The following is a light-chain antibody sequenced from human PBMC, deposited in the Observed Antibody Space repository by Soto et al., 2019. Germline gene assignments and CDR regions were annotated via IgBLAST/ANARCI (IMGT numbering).Light chain of an antibody. CDR2: EVR. CDR3: ISYRGSDKSYV. V-gene: IGLV2-14*01. J-gene: IGLJ1*01. CDR1: SSDIGSYNY. Sequence: QSVLTQPASVSGSPGQSITISCTGKSSDIGSYNYVAWYQQFPGKTPKLIIYEVRNRPSGVSFRFSGSKSGNTASLTISGRQAEDEADYYCISYRGSDKSYVFGTGTKLTVL.